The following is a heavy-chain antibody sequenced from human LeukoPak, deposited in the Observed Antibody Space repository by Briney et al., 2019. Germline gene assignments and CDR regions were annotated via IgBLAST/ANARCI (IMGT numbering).Heavy chain of an antibody. CDR3: ARDSTSYSGSDHFGY. CDR1: SGSVSSGSYY. J-gene: IGHJ4*02. Sequence: PSETLSLTCTVSSGSVSSGSYYWSWIRQPPGKGLEWIGYIYYSGSTNYNPSLKSRVTMSVDTSKNQFSLKLSSVTAADTAVYYCARDSTSYSGSDHFGYWGQGTLVTVSS. D-gene: IGHD1-26*01. CDR2: IYYSGST. V-gene: IGHV4-61*01.